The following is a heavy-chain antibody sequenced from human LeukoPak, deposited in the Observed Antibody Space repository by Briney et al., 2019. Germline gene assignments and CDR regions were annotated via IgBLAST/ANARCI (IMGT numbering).Heavy chain of an antibody. Sequence: PGGSLRLSCAASGFTFSSYAMSWVRQAPGKGLEWVSAISGSGGSTYYADSVKGRFTISRDNSKNTLYLQMNSLRAEDTAVYYCRPPVMVRGVMIFDYWGQGTLVTVSS. D-gene: IGHD3-10*01. CDR3: RPPVMVRGVMIFDY. J-gene: IGHJ4*02. V-gene: IGHV3-23*01. CDR2: ISGSGGST. CDR1: GFTFSSYA.